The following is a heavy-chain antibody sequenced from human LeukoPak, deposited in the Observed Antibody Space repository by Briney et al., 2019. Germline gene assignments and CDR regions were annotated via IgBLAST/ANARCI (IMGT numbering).Heavy chain of an antibody. CDR2: IYTSGST. D-gene: IGHD3-3*01. CDR1: GGSISSYY. J-gene: IGHJ4*02. V-gene: IGHV4-4*07. CDR3: ARADFWSGYRFDY. Sequence: SETLSLTCTVSGGSISSYYWSWLRQPAGKELEWIGRIYTSGSTNYNPSLKSRVTMSVDTSKNQFSLKLSSVTAADTAVYYCARADFWSGYRFDYWGQGTLVTVSS.